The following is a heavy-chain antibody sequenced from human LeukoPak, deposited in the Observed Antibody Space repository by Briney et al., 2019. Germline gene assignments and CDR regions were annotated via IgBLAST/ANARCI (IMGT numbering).Heavy chain of an antibody. CDR3: ARDRPGQYYFDY. V-gene: IGHV4-38-2*02. CDR1: GYSITSGYY. J-gene: IGHJ4*02. CDR2: IYHGGST. Sequence: PSETLSLTCTVSGYSITSGYYWGWIRQPPGKGLEWIGSIYHGGSTYYNPSLKSRVTISVKTSKNQFSLKLSTVTAADTAVYYCARDRPGQYYFDYWGQGTLVTVSS.